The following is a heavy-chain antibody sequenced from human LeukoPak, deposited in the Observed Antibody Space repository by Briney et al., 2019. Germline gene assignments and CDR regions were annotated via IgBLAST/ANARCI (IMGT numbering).Heavy chain of an antibody. Sequence: SETLSLTCTVSGVFLSISKAYWGWIRKPPGKGLEGIGSFYYNGHTYYHASLKSRVSISIDTSNNPISLRLISVTATHTAMYYCARQTGSGLFTLPGGQGTLVTVSS. CDR2: FYYNGHT. D-gene: IGHD3/OR15-3a*01. V-gene: IGHV4-39*01. J-gene: IGHJ4*02. CDR1: GVFLSISKAY. CDR3: ARQTGSGLFTLP.